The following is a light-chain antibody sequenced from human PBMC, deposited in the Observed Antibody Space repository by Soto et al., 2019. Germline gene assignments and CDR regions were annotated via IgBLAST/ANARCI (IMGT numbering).Light chain of an antibody. CDR2: DAS. Sequence: EFVLTHSPGTLSLSPGARATLSCRASQTVRNNYLAWYQQKPGQAPRLLIYDASSRATGIPDRFSGGGSGTDFTLAISGLEPEDFAVFYCQQRSNWPLITFGQGTRLEIK. CDR1: QTVRNNY. CDR3: QQRSNWPLIT. J-gene: IGKJ5*01. V-gene: IGKV3D-20*02.